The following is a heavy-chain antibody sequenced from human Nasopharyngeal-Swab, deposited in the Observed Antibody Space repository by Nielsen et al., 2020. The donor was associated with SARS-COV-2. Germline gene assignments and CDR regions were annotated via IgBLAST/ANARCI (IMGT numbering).Heavy chain of an antibody. CDR3: ARDVLYRFDD. V-gene: IGHV1-18*04. D-gene: IGHD3-10*02. CDR2: ISTNSGNT. J-gene: IGHJ4*02. CDR1: GYTFTSSG. Sequence: ASVKVSCKTSGYTFTSSGVSWVQRAPGQGLEWMGWISTNSGNTNYPQRVQGRVTLTTDRSTSTVYMELRSLGSDDTAVYYCARDVLYRFDDWGQGTLVTVSS.